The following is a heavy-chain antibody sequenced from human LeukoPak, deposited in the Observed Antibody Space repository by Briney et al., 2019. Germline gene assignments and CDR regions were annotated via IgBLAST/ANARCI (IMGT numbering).Heavy chain of an antibody. CDR3: ARDMVPAAIDVVRFDP. Sequence: SSVKVSCKASGGTFSSYTISWVRQAPGQGLEWMGRIIPILGIANYAQKFQGRGTITADKSTSTAYMELRSLRSEDTAVYYCARDMVPAAIDVVRFDPWGQGTLVTVSS. CDR1: GGTFSSYT. J-gene: IGHJ5*02. V-gene: IGHV1-69*04. D-gene: IGHD2-2*02. CDR2: IIPILGIA.